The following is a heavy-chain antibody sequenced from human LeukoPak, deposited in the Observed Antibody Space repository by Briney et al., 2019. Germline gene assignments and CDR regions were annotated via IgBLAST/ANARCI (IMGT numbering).Heavy chain of an antibody. CDR1: GYSFTSYG. CDR3: ARLLDRTYFDY. CDR2: ISTYNGNT. D-gene: IGHD2-15*01. V-gene: IGHV1-18*01. Sequence: GASVKVSCKASGYSFTSYGISWVRQAPGQGLEWMGWISTYNGNTNYAQKIQGRVTMTTDTSTSTTYMELRSLSSDDTAVYYCARLLDRTYFDYWGQGTLVTVSS. J-gene: IGHJ4*02.